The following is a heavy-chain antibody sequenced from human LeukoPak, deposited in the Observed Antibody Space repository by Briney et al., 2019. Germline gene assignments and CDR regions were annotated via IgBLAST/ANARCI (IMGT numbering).Heavy chain of an antibody. D-gene: IGHD3-22*01. CDR2: ISSNGGST. CDR3: ARRMNYYDNYAFDI. CDR1: GFTFSSYA. J-gene: IGHJ3*02. Sequence: PGGSLRLSCAASGFTFSSYAMHWVRQAPGKGLGYVSAISSNGGSTYYANSVKGRFTISRDNSKNTLYLQMGSLRAEDMAVYYCARRMNYYDNYAFDIWGQGTMVTVSS. V-gene: IGHV3-64*01.